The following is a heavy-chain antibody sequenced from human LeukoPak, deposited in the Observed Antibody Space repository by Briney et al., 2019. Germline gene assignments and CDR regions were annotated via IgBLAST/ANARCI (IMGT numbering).Heavy chain of an antibody. Sequence: GGSLRLSCAASGLRFSDYYVSWIRQAPGKGLQWVSYISSGGDIMHYADSVKGRFTSSRDNAKNSLYLQMNSLRAEDTAVYYCARVAINDYGDYFDYWGQGTLVTVSS. CDR1: GLRFSDYY. CDR2: ISSGGDIM. V-gene: IGHV3-11*04. CDR3: ARVAINDYGDYFDY. J-gene: IGHJ4*02. D-gene: IGHD4-17*01.